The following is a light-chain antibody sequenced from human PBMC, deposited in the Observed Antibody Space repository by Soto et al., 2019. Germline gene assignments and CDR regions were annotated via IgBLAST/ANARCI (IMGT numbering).Light chain of an antibody. CDR2: DAS. CDR1: QSVGSN. J-gene: IGKJ2*01. Sequence: EIVMTQSPLTLSASPGERAIFSCRASQSVGSNIAWYQQKPGQSPRLLVYDASTRATAIPARFSGSASETDFILTINPLQPEDFAVYYCQQYYQWPSYTFGQGTKVDIK. V-gene: IGKV3-15*01. CDR3: QQYYQWPSYT.